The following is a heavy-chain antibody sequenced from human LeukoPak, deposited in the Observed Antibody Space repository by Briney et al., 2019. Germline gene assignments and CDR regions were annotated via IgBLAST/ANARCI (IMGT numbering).Heavy chain of an antibody. J-gene: IGHJ4*02. Sequence: SETLSLTCTVSGYSISSGYNWGWIRQPPGEGLEWIGSIYHTGSTYYNPSLKSRVTVSVDTSKNQFSLRVTSVTAADTAVYYCASDSSGYYSALVYWGQGTLVTVSS. CDR1: GYSISSGYN. CDR3: ASDSSGYYSALVY. V-gene: IGHV4-38-2*02. D-gene: IGHD3-22*01. CDR2: IYHTGST.